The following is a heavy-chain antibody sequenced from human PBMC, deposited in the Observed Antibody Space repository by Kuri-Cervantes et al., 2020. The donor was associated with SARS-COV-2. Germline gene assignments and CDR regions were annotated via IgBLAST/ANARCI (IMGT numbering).Heavy chain of an antibody. Sequence: GSLRLSCTVSGGSISSHYWSWIRQPPGKGLEWIGYVYSSGSTNYSPSLKSRVTMSVDTSKNQFSLKLTSVTAADTAVYYCTRAGYDNSGYSYSFYFWGQGTLVTVSS. CDR3: TRAGYDNSGYSYSFYF. CDR1: GGSISSHY. V-gene: IGHV4-59*11. CDR2: VYSSGST. D-gene: IGHD3-22*01. J-gene: IGHJ4*02.